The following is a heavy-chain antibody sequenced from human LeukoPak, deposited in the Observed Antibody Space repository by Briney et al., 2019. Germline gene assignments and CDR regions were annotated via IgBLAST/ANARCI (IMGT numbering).Heavy chain of an antibody. V-gene: IGHV4-34*01. J-gene: IGHJ5*02. CDR2: INHSGST. CDR3: ARNYYDSSGGFDP. D-gene: IGHD3-22*01. CDR1: GGSFNGYY. Sequence: SETLSLTCVVYGGSFNGYYWSWIRQPPGKGLEWIGEINHSGSTNYNPSLKSRVTISVDTSKSQFSLKLSSVTAADTAVYYCARNYYDSSGGFDPWGQGTLVTVSS.